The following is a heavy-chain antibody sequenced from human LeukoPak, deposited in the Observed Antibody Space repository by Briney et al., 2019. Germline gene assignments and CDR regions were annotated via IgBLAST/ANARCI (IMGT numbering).Heavy chain of an antibody. J-gene: IGHJ5*02. Sequence: ASVKVSCKASGDTFTSYDINWVRQATGQGLEWMGWMNPNSGDTGYAQKFQGRVTMTRNTSISTVYMELSSLRSDDTAVYYCAREGSSWYKAVNWFDPWGQGTLVTVSS. CDR3: AREGSSWYKAVNWFDP. V-gene: IGHV1-8*01. CDR1: GDTFTSYD. CDR2: MNPNSGDT. D-gene: IGHD6-13*01.